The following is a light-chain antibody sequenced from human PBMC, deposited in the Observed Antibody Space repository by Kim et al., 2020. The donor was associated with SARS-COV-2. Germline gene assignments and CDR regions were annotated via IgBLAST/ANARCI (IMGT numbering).Light chain of an antibody. V-gene: IGKV3-15*01. J-gene: IGKJ2*03. CDR3: QQYNNWPRYS. CDR2: AAS. CDR1: QTVSSN. Sequence: VAPGERATTSCRARQTVSSNLAWYQQKPGRAPMIVIDAASTRATGIPARFTGSGSGTEFTLTISSLQSEDFAVYYCQQYNNWPRYSFGQGTKLEI.